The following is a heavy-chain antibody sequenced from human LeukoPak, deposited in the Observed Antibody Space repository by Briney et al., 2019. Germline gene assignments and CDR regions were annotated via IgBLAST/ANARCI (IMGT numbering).Heavy chain of an antibody. V-gene: IGHV1-18*01. CDR1: GGTFSSYA. Sequence: VASVKVSCKASGGTFSSYAISWVRQAPGQGLEWMGWISAYNGNTNYAQKLQGRVTMTTDTSTSTAYMELRSLRSDDTAVYYCARDRYYYDSSGQQQGWYFDLWGRGTLVTVSS. CDR3: ARDRYYYDSSGQQQGWYFDL. CDR2: ISAYNGNT. J-gene: IGHJ2*01. D-gene: IGHD3-22*01.